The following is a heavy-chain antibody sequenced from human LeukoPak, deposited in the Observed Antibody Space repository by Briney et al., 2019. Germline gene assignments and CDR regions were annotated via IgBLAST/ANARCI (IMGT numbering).Heavy chain of an antibody. Sequence: PSETLSLTCAVYGGSFSGYYWSWIRQPPGKGLEWIGEINHSGSTNYNPSLKSRVTISVDTSKNQFSLKLSSVTAADTAVYYCARGRLWFGEDQGRNYYYYMDVWGKGTTVTISS. CDR3: ARGRLWFGEDQGRNYYYYMDV. V-gene: IGHV4-34*01. CDR2: INHSGST. J-gene: IGHJ6*03. D-gene: IGHD3-10*01. CDR1: GGSFSGYY.